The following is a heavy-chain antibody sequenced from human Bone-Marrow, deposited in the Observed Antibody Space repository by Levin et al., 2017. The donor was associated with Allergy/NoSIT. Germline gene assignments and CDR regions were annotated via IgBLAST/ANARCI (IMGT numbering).Heavy chain of an antibody. CDR3: ARVRDYAFDI. J-gene: IGHJ3*02. Sequence: ETLSLTCAASGFTFSSNWMHWVRQAPGKGLVWVSRTNSDDSSTTYADSVKGRFTISRDSANNMLFLQMNSLRAEDTAVYYCARVRDYAFDIWGQGTIVTVSS. CDR2: TNSDDSST. V-gene: IGHV3-74*01. CDR1: GFTFSSNW.